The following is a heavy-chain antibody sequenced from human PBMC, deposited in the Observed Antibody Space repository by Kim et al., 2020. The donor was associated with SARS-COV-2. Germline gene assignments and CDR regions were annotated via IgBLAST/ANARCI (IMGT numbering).Heavy chain of an antibody. CDR2: IKSKTDGGTT. J-gene: IGHJ4*02. V-gene: IGHV3-15*01. CDR3: TTGFEPSSWYLVDY. CDR1: GFTFSNAW. D-gene: IGHD6-13*01. Sequence: GGSLRLSCAASGFTFSNAWMSWVRQAPGKGLEWVGRIKSKTDGGTTDYAAPVKGRFTISRDDSKNTLYLQMNSLKTEDTAVYYCTTGFEPSSWYLVDYWGQGTLVTVSS.